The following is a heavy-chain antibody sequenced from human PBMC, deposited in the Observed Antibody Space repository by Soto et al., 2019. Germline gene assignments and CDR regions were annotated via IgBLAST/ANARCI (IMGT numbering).Heavy chain of an antibody. CDR1: GFTVSSSY. V-gene: IGHV3-66*01. Sequence: PGGSLRLSCAASGFTVSSSYMTWVRQAPGKGLEWVSVMYAGGTTYYAGSVKGRFTFSRDNSKNMLYLQMNNLRAEDTAVYYCAREFRDGSNTRLAFAPWGQGTLVTVSS. CDR2: MYAGGTT. J-gene: IGHJ5*02. CDR3: AREFRDGSNTRLAFAP. D-gene: IGHD2-15*01.